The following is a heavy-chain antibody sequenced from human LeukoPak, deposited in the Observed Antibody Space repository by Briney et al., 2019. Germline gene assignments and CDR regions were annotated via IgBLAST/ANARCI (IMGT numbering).Heavy chain of an antibody. D-gene: IGHD1-26*01. CDR2: INSDGITT. CDR3: ARGGSPPEALGDAFDI. Sequence: GGPLRLSCAASGFTFSSYWMHWVRQAPGKGLVWVSRINSDGITTSYADSVKGRFTISRDNAENTLYRQMNSLRAEDTAIYYCARGGSPPEALGDAFDIWGQGTMVTVSS. V-gene: IGHV3-74*01. J-gene: IGHJ3*02. CDR1: GFTFSSYW.